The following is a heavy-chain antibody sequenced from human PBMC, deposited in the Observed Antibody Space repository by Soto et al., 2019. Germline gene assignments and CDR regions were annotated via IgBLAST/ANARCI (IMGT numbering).Heavy chain of an antibody. D-gene: IGHD3-10*01. Sequence: GGSLRLSCAASGFTFSSYGMHWVRQAPGKGLEWVAVIWYDGSNKYYADSVKGRFTISRDNSTNTLYLQMNSLRAEDTAVYYCARDRLRYGSGEFDYWGQGTLVTVSS. V-gene: IGHV3-33*01. CDR1: GFTFSSYG. J-gene: IGHJ4*02. CDR3: ARDRLRYGSGEFDY. CDR2: IWYDGSNK.